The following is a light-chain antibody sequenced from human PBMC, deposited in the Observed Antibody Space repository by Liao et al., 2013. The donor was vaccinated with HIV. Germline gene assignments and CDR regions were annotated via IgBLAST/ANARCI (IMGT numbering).Light chain of an antibody. J-gene: IGLJ3*02. V-gene: IGLV3-21*04. Sequence: FVLTQPPSVSVAPGKTATITCEKDNIETKSVHWYQQKAGQAPVMVISYDTDRPSGIPGRFSGSNSENTATLTIRRVEAGDEADYYCQVWDSSGDYPVFGGGTKLTVL. CDR2: YDT. CDR1: NIETKS. CDR3: QVWDSSGDYPV.